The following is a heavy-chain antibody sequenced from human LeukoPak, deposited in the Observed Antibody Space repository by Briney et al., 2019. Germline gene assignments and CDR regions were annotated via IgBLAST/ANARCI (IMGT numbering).Heavy chain of an antibody. CDR1: GLTFSDFY. V-gene: IGHV3-11*04. D-gene: IGHD3-3*01. CDR3: AAKYYDLWRGYYD. Sequence: PGGSLTLSCAASGLTFSDFYMSWIRHAPGKGLEWVSYISSSGSTIYYADYVKGRFTISRDNAKNSLYLQMNSLRAEDTAVYYCAAKYYDLWRGYYDWGQGTLVTVSS. J-gene: IGHJ4*02. CDR2: ISSSGSTI.